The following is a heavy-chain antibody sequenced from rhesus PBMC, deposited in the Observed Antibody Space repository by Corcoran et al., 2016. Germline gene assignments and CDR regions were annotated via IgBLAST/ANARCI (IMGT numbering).Heavy chain of an antibody. CDR3: ARERDTVGTGIDY. CDR2: IYGSSGST. Sequence: QVQLQESGPGVVKPSETLSLTCAVSGYSISSGYDWSWIRQPPGKGLEWIGYIYGSSGSTNYNPSLKNRVTISKDTSKNQFSLKLSSVTAADTAVYYCARERDTVGTGIDYWGQGVLVTVSS. D-gene: IGHD5-42*01. V-gene: IGHV4-76*01. CDR1: GYSISSGYD. J-gene: IGHJ4*01.